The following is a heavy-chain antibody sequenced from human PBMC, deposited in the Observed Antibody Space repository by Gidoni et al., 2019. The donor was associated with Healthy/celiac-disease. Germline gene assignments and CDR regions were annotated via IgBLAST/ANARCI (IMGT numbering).Heavy chain of an antibody. V-gene: IGHV4-61*02. J-gene: IGHJ4*02. D-gene: IGHD5-12*01. Sequence: QVQLQESGPGLVKPSQTLSLTCTGSGGSISSGSYYWSWIRQPAGKGLEWIGRIYTSGSTNYNPSLKSRVTISVDTSKNQFSLKLSSVTAADTAVYYCASVSGYNYGFDYWGQGTLVTVSS. CDR3: ASVSGYNYGFDY. CDR1: GGSISSGSYY. CDR2: IYTSGST.